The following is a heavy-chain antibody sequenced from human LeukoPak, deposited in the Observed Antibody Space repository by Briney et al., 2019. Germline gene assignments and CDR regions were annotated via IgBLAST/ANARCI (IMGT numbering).Heavy chain of an antibody. Sequence: SETLSLTCAVYGGSFSGYYWSWIRQPPGKGLEWIGEINHSGSTNYNPSLKSRVTISVDTSKNQFSLKLSSVTAADTAVYYCAREDYGGNLYWGQGTLVTVSS. CDR1: GGSFSGYY. CDR2: INHSGST. J-gene: IGHJ4*02. D-gene: IGHD4-23*01. V-gene: IGHV4-34*01. CDR3: AREDYGGNLY.